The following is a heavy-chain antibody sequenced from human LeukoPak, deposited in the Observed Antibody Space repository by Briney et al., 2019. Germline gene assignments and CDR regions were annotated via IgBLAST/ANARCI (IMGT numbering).Heavy chain of an antibody. CDR3: ATDKISGVEMATVN. Sequence: GASVKVSCRAFGYSFINSGVSWVRPAPGQGLEWVGWISVYNGLTAYAERLQGRLTVTTDTSMTTAYMELTSLTSEDTAVYYCATDKISGVEMATVNWGQGTLVTVSS. J-gene: IGHJ4*02. CDR1: GYSFINSG. D-gene: IGHD5-24*01. CDR2: ISVYNGLT. V-gene: IGHV1-18*01.